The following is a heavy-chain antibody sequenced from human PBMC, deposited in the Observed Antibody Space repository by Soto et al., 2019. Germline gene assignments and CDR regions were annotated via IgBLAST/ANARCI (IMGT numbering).Heavy chain of an antibody. CDR3: TTESVFYYDSSGYGY. Sequence: GGSLRLSCAASGFTLSNAWMSWVRQAPGKGLEWVGRIKSKTDGGTTDYAAPVKGRFTISRDDSKNTLYLQMNSLKTEDTAVYYCTTESVFYYDSSGYGYWGQGTLVTVSS. V-gene: IGHV3-15*01. CDR2: IKSKTDGGTT. D-gene: IGHD3-22*01. J-gene: IGHJ4*02. CDR1: GFTLSNAW.